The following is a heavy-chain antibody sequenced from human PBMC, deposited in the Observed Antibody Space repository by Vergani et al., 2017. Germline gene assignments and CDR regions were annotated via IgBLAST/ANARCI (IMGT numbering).Heavy chain of an antibody. CDR2: IHPADSDT. J-gene: IGHJ4*02. D-gene: IGHD3-22*01. Sequence: EVQLVQSGAEVKKPGESLKISCQISGYSLTNYWIGWVRQIPGKGLEWMGIIHPADSDTRYSPSFQGQVTISVDKTISTAYLQRSSLRTSDSAMYYCARLYGRDSSGSKYFDYWGQGTLVTVSS. CDR3: ARLYGRDSSGSKYFDY. V-gene: IGHV5-51*01. CDR1: GYSLTNYW.